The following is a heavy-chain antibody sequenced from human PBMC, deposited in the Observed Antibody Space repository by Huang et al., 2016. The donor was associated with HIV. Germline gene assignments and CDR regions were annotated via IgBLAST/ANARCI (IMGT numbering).Heavy chain of an antibody. CDR3: ARGPDYYDSSGREAFDI. CDR1: GGSFSGYY. D-gene: IGHD3-22*01. V-gene: IGHV4-34*01. Sequence: QVQLQQWGAGLLKPSETLSLTCAVFGGSFSGYYWSWIRQPPGKGLEWIGEINHRGSTNHAPSLKSRVTISVDTSKTQVSLKLNSVTAADTAVYYCARGPDYYDSSGREAFDIWGQGTMVTVSS. CDR2: INHRGST. J-gene: IGHJ3*02.